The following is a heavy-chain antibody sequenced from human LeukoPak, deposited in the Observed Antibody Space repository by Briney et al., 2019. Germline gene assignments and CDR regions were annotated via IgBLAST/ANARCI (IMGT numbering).Heavy chain of an antibody. J-gene: IGHJ4*02. CDR2: ISGGST. CDR3: ARGPVLRYFDWWEVDY. D-gene: IGHD3-9*01. V-gene: IGHV3-38-3*01. CDR1: GFTVSSNE. Sequence: GGSLRLSCAASGFTVSSNEMSWVRQAPGKDLEWVSSISGGSTYYADSRKGRFTISRDNSKNTLHLQMNSLRAEDTAVYYCARGPVLRYFDWWEVDYWGQGTLVTVSS.